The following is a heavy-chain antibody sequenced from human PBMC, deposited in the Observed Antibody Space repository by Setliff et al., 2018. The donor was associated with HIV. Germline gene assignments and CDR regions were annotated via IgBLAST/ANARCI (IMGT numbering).Heavy chain of an antibody. CDR2: INHDRTT. J-gene: IGHJ6*03. CDR3: ARGSRQLTIFGVVFKTNYYFMDV. D-gene: IGHD3-3*01. V-gene: IGHV4-34*01. CDR1: GGSFSGYY. Sequence: PSETLSLTCAVYGGSFSGYYWSWIRQPPGKGLEWIGEINHDRTTNYNPSLKSRVTISVDTSKSQFSLTLNSVTAADTAVYYCARGSRQLTIFGVVFKTNYYFMDVWGKGTAVTVSS.